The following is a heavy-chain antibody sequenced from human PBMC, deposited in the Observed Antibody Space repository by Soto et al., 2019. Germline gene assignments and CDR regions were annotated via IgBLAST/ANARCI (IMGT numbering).Heavy chain of an antibody. D-gene: IGHD2-2*01. CDR3: AREGGFRYRLYYYYYYMDV. Sequence: QVQLVQSGAEVKKPGASVKVSCKASGYTFTSYDINWVRQATGQGLEWMGWMNPNSGNTGYAQKFQGRVTMTRNTSISTAYMELSSLRSEDTAVSYCAREGGFRYRLYYYYYYMDVWGKGTTVTVSS. CDR1: GYTFTSYD. J-gene: IGHJ6*03. CDR2: MNPNSGNT. V-gene: IGHV1-8*01.